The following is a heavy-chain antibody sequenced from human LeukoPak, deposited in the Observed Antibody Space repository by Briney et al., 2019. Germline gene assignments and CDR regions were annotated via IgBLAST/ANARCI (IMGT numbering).Heavy chain of an antibody. D-gene: IGHD2-21*01. CDR2: MNPNSGNT. V-gene: IGHV1-8*01. CDR1: GYTFTSYD. Sequence: ASVKVSCKASGYTFTSYDINWVRQATGQGLEWMGWMNPNSGNTGYAQKFQGRVTMTRDTSISTAYMELSRLRSDDTAVYYCARDVLCGGDCYSFDYWGQGTLVTVSS. CDR3: ARDVLCGGDCYSFDY. J-gene: IGHJ4*02.